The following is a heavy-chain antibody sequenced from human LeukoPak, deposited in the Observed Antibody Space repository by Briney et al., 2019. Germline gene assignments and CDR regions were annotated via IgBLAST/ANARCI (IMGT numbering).Heavy chain of an antibody. D-gene: IGHD1-26*01. V-gene: IGHV4-4*07. CDR3: ARVASGYSENYLDY. CDR2: IYTSGST. J-gene: IGHJ4*02. Sequence: SETLFLTCTVSSGSISSYYWSWIRQPAGKGLEWIGRIYTSGSTKYNPSLKSRVTMSVDASKNQFSLRLSSVTAADTAMYYCARVASGYSENYLDYWGQGTLVTVSS. CDR1: SGSISSYY.